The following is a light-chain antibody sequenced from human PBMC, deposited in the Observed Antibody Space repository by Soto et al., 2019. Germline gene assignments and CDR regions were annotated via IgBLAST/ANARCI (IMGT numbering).Light chain of an antibody. Sequence: AIQLTQSPSSLSASIGDRVTITCRASQAISTNLAWYQHKPGTVPKVLNYDASILESGVPSRFSVSGSGTDFTIIISTLQPEDFETYYCQQFRTYPTFGGGTKV. CDR1: QAISTN. CDR3: QQFRTYPT. J-gene: IGKJ4*01. CDR2: DAS. V-gene: IGKV1-13*02.